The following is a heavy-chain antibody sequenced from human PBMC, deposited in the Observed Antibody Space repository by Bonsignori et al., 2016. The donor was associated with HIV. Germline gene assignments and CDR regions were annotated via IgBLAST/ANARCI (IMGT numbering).Heavy chain of an antibody. Sequence: WIRQPPGKGLEWVGFIRSRGYGGTTEYAASVKDIFTISRDDSKSIAYLQMNSLNPEDTAVYYCTRTDYYYGSDGYYYFMDVWGKGTTVTVSS. J-gene: IGHJ6*03. V-gene: IGHV3-49*02. CDR2: IRSRGYGGTT. CDR3: TRTDYYYGSDGYYYFMDV. D-gene: IGHD3-22*01.